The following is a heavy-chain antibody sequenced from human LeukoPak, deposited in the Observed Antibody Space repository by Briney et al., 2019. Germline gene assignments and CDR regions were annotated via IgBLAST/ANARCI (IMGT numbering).Heavy chain of an antibody. Sequence: ASVKVSCKASGYTFTSYGISWVRQAPGQGLEWMGWISAYNGNTNYAQKLQGRVTMTTDTSTSTACMELRSLRSDDTAVYYCARDRTYCGGDCYSYGMDVWGQGTTVTVSS. CDR1: GYTFTSYG. V-gene: IGHV1-18*01. J-gene: IGHJ6*02. CDR3: ARDRTYCGGDCYSYGMDV. D-gene: IGHD2-21*02. CDR2: ISAYNGNT.